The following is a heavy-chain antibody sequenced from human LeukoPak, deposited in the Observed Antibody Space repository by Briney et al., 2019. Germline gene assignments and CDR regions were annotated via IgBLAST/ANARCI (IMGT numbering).Heavy chain of an antibody. Sequence: SETLSLTCAVYGGSFSGYYWSWIRQPPGKGLEWIGEINHSGSTNYNPSLKSRVTISVDTSKNQFSLKLSSVTAADTAVYYCARQARFLEWNPYYYYGMDVWGQGTTVTVSS. D-gene: IGHD3-3*01. CDR3: ARQARFLEWNPYYYYGMDV. V-gene: IGHV4-34*01. J-gene: IGHJ6*02. CDR2: INHSGST. CDR1: GGSFSGYY.